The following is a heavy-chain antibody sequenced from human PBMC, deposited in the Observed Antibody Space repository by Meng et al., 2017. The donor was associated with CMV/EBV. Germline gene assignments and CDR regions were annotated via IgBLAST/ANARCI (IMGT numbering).Heavy chain of an antibody. V-gene: IGHV1-69*05. CDR3: ARDNRMATRRDYYYYYGMDV. CDR2: IIPIFGTA. J-gene: IGHJ6*02. Sequence: SVKVSCKASGGTFSSYAISWVRQAPGQGLEWMGGIIPIFGTANYAQKFQGRVTITTDESTRTAYMELSSLRSEDTAVYYCARDNRMATRRDYYYYYGMDVWGQGTTVTVSS. D-gene: IGHD5-24*01. CDR1: GGTFSSYA.